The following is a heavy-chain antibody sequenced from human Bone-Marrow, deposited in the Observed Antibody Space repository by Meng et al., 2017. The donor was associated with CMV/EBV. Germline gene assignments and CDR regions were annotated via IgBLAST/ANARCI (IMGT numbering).Heavy chain of an antibody. CDR3: ARAEARKTYYYYGMDV. D-gene: IGHD6-6*01. CDR2: IIPIFGTA. J-gene: IGHJ6*02. CDR1: GGTFSSYA. V-gene: IGHV1-69*05. Sequence: SVKVSCKASGGTFSSYAISWVRQAPGQGLEWMGGIIPIFGTANYAQKFQGRVTITTDESTSTAYMELSSLRSEDTAVYYWARAEARKTYYYYGMDVWGQGTTVTVSS.